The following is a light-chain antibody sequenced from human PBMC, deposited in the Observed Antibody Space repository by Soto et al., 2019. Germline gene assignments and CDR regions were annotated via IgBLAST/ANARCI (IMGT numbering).Light chain of an antibody. CDR2: YAS. CDR1: QSISNW. Sequence: DIQMTQSPSTLSASVGDIVTITCLASQSISNWLAWYQQKPGKAPKLLIYYASSLASGVPTRFSGSGSGTEYTLTISSLQPVDFATYYCQQYNRSPWTFGQGPKVEIK. CDR3: QQYNRSPWT. V-gene: IGKV1-5*01. J-gene: IGKJ1*01.